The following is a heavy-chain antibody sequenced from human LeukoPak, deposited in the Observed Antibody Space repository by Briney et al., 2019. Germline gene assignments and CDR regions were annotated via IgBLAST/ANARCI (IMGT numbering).Heavy chain of an antibody. CDR3: AQKAPFSPTYSQQ. CDR1: GGSITSYF. Sequence: SETLSLTCTVSGGSITSYFWSWIRHRPGGRLEWIGYIYHSGTTNYNPSLKSRVTISADTSKNQFSLRLSSVTAADTAVYYCAQKAPFSPTYSQQWGQGTLVTVSS. V-gene: IGHV4-59*01. J-gene: IGHJ1*01. D-gene: IGHD2/OR15-2a*01. CDR2: IYHSGTT.